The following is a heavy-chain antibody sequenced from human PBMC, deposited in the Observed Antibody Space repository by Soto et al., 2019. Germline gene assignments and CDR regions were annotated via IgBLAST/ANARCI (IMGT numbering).Heavy chain of an antibody. J-gene: IGHJ5*02. Sequence: QVQLQQWGAGLLKPSETLSLTCAVYGGSFSGYYWSWIRQPPGKGLEWIGEINHSGSTNCNPPLKRRVTISVDTSKNQFSLKLSSVTAADTAVYYCARRPLDIGVVVDATPWFDLWGQGTLVTVSS. CDR3: ARRPLDIGVVVDATPWFDL. V-gene: IGHV4-34*01. CDR2: INHSGST. D-gene: IGHD2-15*01. CDR1: GGSFSGYY.